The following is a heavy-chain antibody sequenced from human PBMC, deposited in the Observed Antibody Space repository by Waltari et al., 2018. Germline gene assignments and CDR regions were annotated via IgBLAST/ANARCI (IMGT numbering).Heavy chain of an antibody. J-gene: IGHJ4*02. V-gene: IGHV6-1*01. D-gene: IGHD4-4*01. Sequence: QVQLQESGPGLVKPSQTLSLTCAISGDSVSSNSATWNWIRQSPSRGLEWLGRTYYRSKGYNDYAQSVKNRISINPDTSKNQFSLQLNSVTPEDMAVYYCARGFWNTVIKKIFDYWGQGVLVTVSS. CDR2: TYYRSKGYN. CDR3: ARGFWNTVIKKIFDY. CDR1: GDSVSSNSAT.